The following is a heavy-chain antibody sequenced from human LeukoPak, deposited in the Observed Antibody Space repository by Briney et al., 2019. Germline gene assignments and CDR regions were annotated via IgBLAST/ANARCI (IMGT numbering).Heavy chain of an antibody. V-gene: IGHV3-23*01. Sequence: GGSLRLSCEASGFTFGGSAMSWVRQAPGKGLEWISDISGAGRETYYADSVKGRFTISRDNSKSTLYLQLNSLGAEDTAVYFCAKIDSPRVGWRAPFDYWGQGTLVTVSS. CDR1: GFTFGGSA. CDR3: AKIDSPRVGWRAPFDY. D-gene: IGHD6-19*01. J-gene: IGHJ4*02. CDR2: ISGAGRET.